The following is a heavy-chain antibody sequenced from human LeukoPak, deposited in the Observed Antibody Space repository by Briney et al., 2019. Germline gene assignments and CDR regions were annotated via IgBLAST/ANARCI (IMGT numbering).Heavy chain of an antibody. Sequence: ASVKVSCKASGYTFTGYYMHWVRQAPGQGLEWMGWIDPNSGGTNYVQKFQGRVTMTRDTSISTAYMELSRLRSDDTAVYYCAREPIYYDSSGYYYSGYFDYWGQGTLVTVSS. D-gene: IGHD3-22*01. V-gene: IGHV1-2*02. CDR2: IDPNSGGT. J-gene: IGHJ4*02. CDR3: AREPIYYDSSGYYYSGYFDY. CDR1: GYTFTGYY.